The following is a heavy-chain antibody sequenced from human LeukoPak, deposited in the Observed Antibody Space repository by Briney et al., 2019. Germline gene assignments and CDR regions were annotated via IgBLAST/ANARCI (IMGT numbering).Heavy chain of an antibody. CDR1: GFTFSAHH. J-gene: IGHJ6*03. Sequence: GGSLRLSCATSGFTFSAHHMNWVRQAPGKGLEWVSGITASGATTYYADSVKGRFTISRDSSQSTLYLQMNSLRAEDTAVYYCARAEAAGDNRGGYYYFYMDVWGKGTTVTVSS. D-gene: IGHD6-25*01. CDR3: ARAEAAGDNRGGYYYFYMDV. V-gene: IGHV3-23*01. CDR2: ITASGATT.